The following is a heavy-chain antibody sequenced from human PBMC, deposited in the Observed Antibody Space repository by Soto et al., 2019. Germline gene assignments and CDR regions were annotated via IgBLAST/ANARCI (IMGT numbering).Heavy chain of an antibody. CDR3: ACVIGGGPQYYIDF. V-gene: IGHV1-18*01. CDR1: VYTFTSYG. J-gene: IGHJ4*02. Sequence: ASVKVSCKESVYTFTSYGISCGRPAPGQGLEWMVCISAYNGNTNYAQKLQGRVTMTTDTSTSTAYMELRSLRSDDTAVYYCACVIGGGPQYYIDFSGQGALVTVSS. CDR2: ISAYNGNT. D-gene: IGHD2-15*01.